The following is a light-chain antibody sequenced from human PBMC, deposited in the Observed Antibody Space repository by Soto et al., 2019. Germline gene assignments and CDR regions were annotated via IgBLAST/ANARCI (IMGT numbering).Light chain of an antibody. V-gene: IGKV3-20*01. Sequence: EIVLTQSPGTLSLSPGERATLSCRASQTFSNSFLSWFQQIPGQAPRLLIYGASMRATGIPDRFSGSGSGTDFTLTIIRLEPEASAVYYWQQCGRSSTFGQGTRLEIK. CDR3: QQCGRSST. CDR2: GAS. CDR1: QTFSNSF. J-gene: IGKJ5*01.